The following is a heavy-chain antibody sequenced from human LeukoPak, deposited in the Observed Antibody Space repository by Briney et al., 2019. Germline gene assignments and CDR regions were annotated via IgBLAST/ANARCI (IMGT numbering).Heavy chain of an antibody. Sequence: ASVKVSCKASGYTLNSHHIHWLRQAPGQGLEWIGTINPNVGSTYYPQQFQGRVTMTRDTSTSTVFMDLSSLRSEDTAVYYCARGRERTETTIGNVGELDYWGQGTPVTVSS. CDR3: ARGRERTETTIGNVGELDY. CDR1: GYTLNSHH. V-gene: IGHV1-46*02. J-gene: IGHJ4*02. CDR2: INPNVGST. D-gene: IGHD4-17*01.